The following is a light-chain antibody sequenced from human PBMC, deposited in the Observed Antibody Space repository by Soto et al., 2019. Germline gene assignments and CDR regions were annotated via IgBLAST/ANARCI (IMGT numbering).Light chain of an antibody. CDR3: CSYAGSYTYL. V-gene: IGLV2-11*01. CDR1: SSDVGSYNY. J-gene: IGLJ1*01. CDR2: DVS. Sequence: SALNQTASVSGSAGQSIAISCTGSSSDVGSYNYVSWYQQHPGKAPKLMIYDVSQRPSGVPDRFSGSKSGNTASLTISGLQSEDEADYYCCSYAGSYTYLFGTGTKVTV.